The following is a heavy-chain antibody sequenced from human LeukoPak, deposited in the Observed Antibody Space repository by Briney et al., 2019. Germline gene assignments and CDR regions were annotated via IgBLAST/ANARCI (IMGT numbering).Heavy chain of an antibody. V-gene: IGHV3-11*06. J-gene: IGHJ4*02. Sequence: PGGSLRLSCAASGFTFSDYYMSWIRQAPGKGLEWVSSISSSSSYIYYADSVKGRFTISRDNAKNSLYLHMNSLRAEDTAVYYCARASSGYEDGFDYWGQGTLVTVSS. D-gene: IGHD5-12*01. CDR3: ARASSGYEDGFDY. CDR2: ISSSSSYI. CDR1: GFTFSDYY.